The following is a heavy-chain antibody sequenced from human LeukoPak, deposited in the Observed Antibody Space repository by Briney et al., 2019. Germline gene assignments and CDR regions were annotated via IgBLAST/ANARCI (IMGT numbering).Heavy chain of an antibody. CDR3: AKAFRWRYDFWSGSYFVS. CDR1: GFTFSSYA. Sequence: PGGSLRLSCAASGFTFSSYAMSWVRQAPGKGLEWVSANSGSGGSTYYADSVKGRFTISRDNSKNTLYLQMNSLRAEDTAVYYCAKAFRWRYDFWSGSYFVSWGQGTLVTVSS. CDR2: NSGSGGST. J-gene: IGHJ5*01. V-gene: IGHV3-23*01. D-gene: IGHD3-3*01.